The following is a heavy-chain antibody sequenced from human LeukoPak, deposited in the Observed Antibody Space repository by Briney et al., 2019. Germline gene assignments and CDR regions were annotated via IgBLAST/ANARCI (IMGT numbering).Heavy chain of an antibody. D-gene: IGHD2-2*01. J-gene: IGHJ4*02. CDR3: ARALRKGYCTTTSCYYFDY. CDR1: DGSISTYY. Sequence: SETLSLTCTVSDGSISTYYWSWIRQPPGKGLEWIGSIYYSGSTYYNPSLKSRVTISVGTSKNQFSLKLTSVTAADTAVYYCARALRKGYCTTTSCYYFDYWGQGTLVTVSS. V-gene: IGHV4-59*12. CDR2: IYYSGST.